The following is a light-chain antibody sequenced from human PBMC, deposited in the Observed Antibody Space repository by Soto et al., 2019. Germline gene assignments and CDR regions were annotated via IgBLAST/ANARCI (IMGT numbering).Light chain of an antibody. CDR1: RSDIGGYNY. CDR2: EVT. J-gene: IGLJ1*01. Sequence: QSVLTQPASVSGSPGQSMTISCTGTRSDIGGYNYVSWYQQHPGKAPKLIIYEVTNRPSGVSHRFSGSKSGDTASLTISGLQAEDEADYYCSSYRSTSTYVFGTGTKVTVL. CDR3: SSYRSTSTYV. V-gene: IGLV2-14*01.